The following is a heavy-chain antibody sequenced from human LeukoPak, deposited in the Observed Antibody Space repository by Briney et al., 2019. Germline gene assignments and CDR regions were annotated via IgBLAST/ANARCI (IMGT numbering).Heavy chain of an antibody. Sequence: SETLSLTCTVSGYSISSGYYWGWIRQPPGKGLEWIGEIYHSGSTNYNPSLKSRVTISVDKSKNQFSLKLSSVTAADTALYYCAREPVTYCSSTSCRDAFDIWGQGTLVTVSS. V-gene: IGHV4-38-2*02. J-gene: IGHJ3*02. CDR3: AREPVTYCSSTSCRDAFDI. D-gene: IGHD2-2*01. CDR1: GYSISSGYY. CDR2: IYHSGST.